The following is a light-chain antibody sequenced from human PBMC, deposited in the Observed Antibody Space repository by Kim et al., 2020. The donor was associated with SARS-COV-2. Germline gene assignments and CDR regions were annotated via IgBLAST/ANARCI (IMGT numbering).Light chain of an antibody. CDR3: QSFDSSLSGWV. J-gene: IGLJ3*02. V-gene: IGLV1-40*01. CDR1: SSNVGAGLE. CDR2: ATT. Sequence: RVTISCTGSSSNVGAGLEVHLYQQLPGTAPKLLIFATTSRPSGVPDRFSASKSGTSASLAITGLQPEDEADYYCQSFDSSLSGWVFGGGTQLTVL.